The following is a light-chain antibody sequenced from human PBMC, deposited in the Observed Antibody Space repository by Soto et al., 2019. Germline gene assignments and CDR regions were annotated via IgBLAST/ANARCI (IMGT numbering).Light chain of an antibody. CDR2: GAS. CDR1: QSVSHNY. V-gene: IGKV3-20*01. J-gene: IGKJ3*01. CDR3: QQYGNSPKT. Sequence: EIVLTQSPGTLSLYPGERATLSCRASQSVSHNYLAWYQQKPGQAPRLLFFGASSRATGIPARFSGRGSGTDFTLTISRLDPEYFALYYCQQYGNSPKTFGPGTKVDIK.